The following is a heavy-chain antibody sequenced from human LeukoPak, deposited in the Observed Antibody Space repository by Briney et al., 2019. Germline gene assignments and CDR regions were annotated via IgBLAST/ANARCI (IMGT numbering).Heavy chain of an antibody. D-gene: IGHD2-15*01. CDR1: GFTFSSCA. V-gene: IGHV3-23*01. Sequence: PGGSLRLSCAASGFTFSSCAMSWVRQAPGKGLEWVSAISGSGGSTYYADSVKGRFTISRDNSKNTLYLQMNSLRAEDTAVYYCAKGSYCSGGSCYSEFDYWGQGTLVTVSS. J-gene: IGHJ4*02. CDR3: AKGSYCSGGSCYSEFDY. CDR2: ISGSGGST.